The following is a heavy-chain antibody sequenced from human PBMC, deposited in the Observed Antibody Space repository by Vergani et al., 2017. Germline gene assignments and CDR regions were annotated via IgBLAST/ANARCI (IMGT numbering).Heavy chain of an antibody. V-gene: IGHV1-69*01. CDR2: IIPIFGTA. J-gene: IGHJ5*02. Sequence: QVQLVQSGAEVKKPGSSVKVSCKASGGTFSSYAISWVRQAPGQGLEWMGGIIPIFGTANYAQKFQGRVTITADESTSTAYMELSSLRSEDTAVYYCARLGERYCSSTSCYIWFDPWGQGTLVTVSS. D-gene: IGHD2-2*02. CDR3: ARLGERYCSSTSCYIWFDP. CDR1: GGTFSSYA.